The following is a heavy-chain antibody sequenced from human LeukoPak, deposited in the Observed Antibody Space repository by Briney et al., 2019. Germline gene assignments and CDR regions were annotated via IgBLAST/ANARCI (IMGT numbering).Heavy chain of an antibody. V-gene: IGHV3-9*01. J-gene: IGHJ6*03. CDR2: ISWNSGTI. CDR3: AKDIAPAVFYYMDV. CDR1: GFRFDGYA. Sequence: PGGSLRLSCAASGFRFDGYAMHWVRQAPGKGLEWVSGISWNSGTIAYADSVKGRSTISRDDAKNSLYLQMNSLRAEDTALYYCAKDIAPAVFYYMDVWGKGTTVIVSS.